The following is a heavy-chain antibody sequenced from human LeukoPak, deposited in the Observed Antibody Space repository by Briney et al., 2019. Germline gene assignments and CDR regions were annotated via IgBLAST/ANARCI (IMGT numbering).Heavy chain of an antibody. CDR3: AGPLDTVDAFDI. CDR2: INPNSGET. D-gene: IGHD5-18*01. V-gene: IGHV1-2*02. Sequence: ASVKVSCKASGYTFNGYYMHWVRQAPGQGLEWMGWINPNSGETHYAQNFRDRVTMTRDTSISTAYMELSGLRSDDTAVYYCAGPLDTVDAFDIWGQGTMVTVSS. J-gene: IGHJ3*02. CDR1: GYTFNGYY.